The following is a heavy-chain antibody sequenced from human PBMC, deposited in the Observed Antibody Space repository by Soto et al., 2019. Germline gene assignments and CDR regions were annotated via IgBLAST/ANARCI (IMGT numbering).Heavy chain of an antibody. Sequence: GASVKVSCKASGYTFTSYDINWVRQATGQGLEWMGWMNPNSGNTGYAQKFQGRVTMTRNTSISTAYMELSSLRSEDTAVYYCAREVLWQLRGDYGMDVWGQGTTVTVSS. D-gene: IGHD6-6*01. CDR3: AREVLWQLRGDYGMDV. J-gene: IGHJ6*02. CDR2: MNPNSGNT. V-gene: IGHV1-8*01. CDR1: GYTFTSYD.